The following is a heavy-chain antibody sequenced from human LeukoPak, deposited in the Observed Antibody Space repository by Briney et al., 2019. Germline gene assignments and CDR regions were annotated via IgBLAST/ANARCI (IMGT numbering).Heavy chain of an antibody. Sequence: ASVKVSCKASGYTFTSYGISWVRQAPGQGLEWMGWISAYNGNTNYAQKLQGRVTMTTDTSTSTAYMELRSLRSDDTAVYYCTRNDPPTYYYYYGMDVGGKGTTVPFSS. CDR3: TRNDPPTYYYYYGMDV. CDR2: ISAYNGNT. J-gene: IGHJ6*04. V-gene: IGHV1-18*01. CDR1: GYTFTSYG. D-gene: IGHD1-1*01.